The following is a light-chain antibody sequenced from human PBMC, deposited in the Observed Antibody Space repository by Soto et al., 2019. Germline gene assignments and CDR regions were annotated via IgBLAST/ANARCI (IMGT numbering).Light chain of an antibody. CDR2: GAS. V-gene: IGKV3-20*01. Sequence: EHVLTPSPGTLSFSPGGRATLSCRASQSVTSNFLAWYQQKPGQGPRLLIYGASSRATGIPDRFSGSGSGTDFTLTISRLEPEDFAVYYCQQYGSSLPWTFGQGTKVDIK. J-gene: IGKJ1*01. CDR1: QSVTSNF. CDR3: QQYGSSLPWT.